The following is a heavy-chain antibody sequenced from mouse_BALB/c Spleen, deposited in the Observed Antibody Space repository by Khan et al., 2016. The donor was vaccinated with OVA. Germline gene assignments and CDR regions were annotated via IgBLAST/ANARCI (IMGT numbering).Heavy chain of an antibody. CDR2: INPSNGGP. J-gene: IGHJ3*01. CDR3: TRSGYGAFAY. D-gene: IGHD1-1*02. Sequence: VQLQQSGAELVKPASSVRLSCKASGYTFTSYYLYWVKQRPGHGLEWIGDINPSNGGPNFNANFMSKASLSVDKSTSTAYMQLSSLTSEDSAVYYCTRSGYGAFAYWGQGTLVTVSA. V-gene: IGHV1S81*02. CDR1: GYTFTSYY.